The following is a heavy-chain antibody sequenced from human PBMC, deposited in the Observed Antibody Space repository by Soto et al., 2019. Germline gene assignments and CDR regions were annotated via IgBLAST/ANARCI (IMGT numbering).Heavy chain of an antibody. J-gene: IGHJ4*02. V-gene: IGHV3-23*01. CDR2: ISHSGEST. CDR3: SKDGWEN. CDR1: GFTFSGYT. Sequence: EVQLLESVGGLAQPGGSLRLSCAASGFTFSGYTMAWVRQAPGKGLEWVSTISHSGESTYYAESVKGRFTISRDNSKNTLFLQMSSLRGEDTAVYFCSKDGWENWGQGTLVTVAS. D-gene: IGHD6-19*01.